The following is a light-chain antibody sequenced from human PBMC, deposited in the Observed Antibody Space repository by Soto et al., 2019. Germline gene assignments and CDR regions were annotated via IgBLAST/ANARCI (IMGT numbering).Light chain of an antibody. V-gene: IGLV2-14*01. CDR2: DVS. CDR1: SSDVGGYNY. Sequence: QSALTQPASVSGSPGQSITISCTGTSSDVGGYNYVSWYQQHPGKAPKLMIYDVSNRPSGVSNRFSGSKSGNTASLTISGLQAEYEADYYCSSYTSRSTLVFGGGTKVTVL. CDR3: SSYTSRSTLV. J-gene: IGLJ2*01.